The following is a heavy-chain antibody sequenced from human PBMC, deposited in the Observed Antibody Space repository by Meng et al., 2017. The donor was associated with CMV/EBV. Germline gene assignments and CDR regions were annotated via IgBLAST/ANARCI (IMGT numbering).Heavy chain of an antibody. CDR2: ISSNGGST. CDR1: GFTFSSHA. Sequence: GESLKISCAASGFTFSSHAMQWVRQAPGKGLEYVSAISSNGGSTYYADSAKGRFTISRDNTKNTLYLQMGSLRAEDMAVYYCARQRLSGYWYFDLWGRGTLVTVSS. V-gene: IGHV3-64*02. J-gene: IGHJ2*01. D-gene: IGHD5-24*01. CDR3: ARQRLSGYWYFDL.